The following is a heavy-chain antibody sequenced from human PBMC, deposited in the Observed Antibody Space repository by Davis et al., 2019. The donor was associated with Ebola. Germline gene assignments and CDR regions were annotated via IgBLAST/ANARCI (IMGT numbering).Heavy chain of an antibody. J-gene: IGHJ5*02. CDR3: ARDSRTSGYDSFLWFDP. CDR2: INHSGST. V-gene: IGHV4-34*01. Sequence: PSETLSLTCAVYGGSFSGYYWSWIRQPPGKGLEWIGEINHSGSTNYNPSLKSRVTISVDTSKNQFSLKLSSVTAADTAVYYCARDSRTSGYDSFLWFDPWGQGTLVTVSS. D-gene: IGHD5-12*01. CDR1: GGSFSGYY.